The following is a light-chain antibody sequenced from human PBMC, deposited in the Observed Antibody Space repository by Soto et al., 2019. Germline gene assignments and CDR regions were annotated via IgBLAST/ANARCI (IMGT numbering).Light chain of an antibody. CDR1: SSNIGSNS. CDR3: AAWDDSLNGYV. J-gene: IGLJ1*01. Sequence: QSVLTQPPSVSGTPGQRVTISCSGSSSNIGSNSVNWYQQVPGTAPELLIYSFDRRPSGVPERFSGSKSGTSASLAISGLQSEDEADYYCAAWDDSLNGYVFGPGTKVTVL. V-gene: IGLV1-44*01. CDR2: SFD.